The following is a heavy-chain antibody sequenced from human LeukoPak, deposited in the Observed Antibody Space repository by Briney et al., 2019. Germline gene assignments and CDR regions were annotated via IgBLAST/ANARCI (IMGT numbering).Heavy chain of an antibody. Sequence: GASVKVSCMASGYTFTGYYMHWVRQAPGQGLEWMGWINPNSGGTNYAQKFQGRVSMGRDTSISTAYMELSRLRSDDTAVYYCARTYYYGSGSYYTARPYYFDYWGQGTLVTVSS. CDR1: GYTFTGYY. V-gene: IGHV1-2*02. D-gene: IGHD3-10*01. CDR3: ARTYYYGSGSYYTARPYYFDY. J-gene: IGHJ4*02. CDR2: INPNSGGT.